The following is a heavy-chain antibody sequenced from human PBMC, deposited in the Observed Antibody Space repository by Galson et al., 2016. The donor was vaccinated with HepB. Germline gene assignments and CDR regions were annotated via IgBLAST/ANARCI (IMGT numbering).Heavy chain of an antibody. D-gene: IGHD1-7*01. J-gene: IGHJ5*02. V-gene: IGHV2-70*01. Sequence: PALVKPTQTLTLTCTFSGFSLDTGGMCVTWIRQPPGKALEWLALIDWDDDKYYNTSLKTRLSISKDTSKNQVVLTMTNMDPADTATYYCARMRSLRTWFDPWGQVILVTVSS. CDR1: GFSLDTGGMC. CDR2: IDWDDDK. CDR3: ARMRSLRTWFDP.